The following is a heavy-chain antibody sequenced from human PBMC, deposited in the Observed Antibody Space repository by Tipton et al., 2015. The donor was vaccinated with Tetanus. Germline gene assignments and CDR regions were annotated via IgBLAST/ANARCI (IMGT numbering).Heavy chain of an antibody. CDR3: ARGWSECSSWSCSPFDS. CDR2: VSSSGNS. Sequence: TLSLTCTVSGGSASSYYWTWFRQPPGKRLEWIGFVSSSGNSNYGPSLTGRVSMSLDTSKQQFSLSLTSATAADTAVYYCARGWSECSSWSCSPFDSWGQGTLVTVSS. CDR1: GGSASSYY. D-gene: IGHD2-2*01. J-gene: IGHJ4*02. V-gene: IGHV4-4*07.